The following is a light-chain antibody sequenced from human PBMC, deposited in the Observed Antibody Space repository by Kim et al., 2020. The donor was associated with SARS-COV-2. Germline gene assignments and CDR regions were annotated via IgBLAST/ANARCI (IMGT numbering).Light chain of an antibody. V-gene: IGLV2-14*03. CDR2: DVS. J-gene: IGLJ3*02. Sequence: SPGQSITIACTGTSSGYNYVSWYQHHPGKAPKLMIYDVSKRPSGVSNRFSGSKSGNTASLTISGLQAEDEADYYCSSYTTSRTPWVFGGGTQLTVL. CDR1: SSGYNY. CDR3: SSYTTSRTPWV.